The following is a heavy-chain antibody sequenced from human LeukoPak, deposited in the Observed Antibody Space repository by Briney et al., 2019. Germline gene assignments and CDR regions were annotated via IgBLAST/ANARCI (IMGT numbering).Heavy chain of an antibody. D-gene: IGHD2-2*01. Sequence: GGSLRLSCAASGFTFSSYAMHWVRQAPGKGLEWVAVISYDGSNKYYADSVKGRFTISRDNSKNTLYLQMNSLRAEDTAVYYCARDQVVPAAKDYYYYYGMDVWGQGTTVTVSS. J-gene: IGHJ6*02. CDR1: GFTFSSYA. CDR2: ISYDGSNK. CDR3: ARDQVVPAAKDYYYYYGMDV. V-gene: IGHV3-30-3*01.